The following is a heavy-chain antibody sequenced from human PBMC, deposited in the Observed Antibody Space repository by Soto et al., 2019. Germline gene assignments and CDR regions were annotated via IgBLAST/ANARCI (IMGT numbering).Heavy chain of an antibody. CDR2: ISAYNGNT. CDR3: ERDKGYESDS. V-gene: IGHV1-18*01. D-gene: IGHD5-12*01. J-gene: IGHJ4*02. CDR1: GYTFTSYG. Sequence: QVQLVQSGAEVKKPGASVKVSCNASGYTFTSYGISWVRQAPGQGLECLGWISAYNGNTNYAQKLQGRVTMTTDTSTSIAYMELMSLRSDDTSVYYVERDKGYESDSWGKGTLVTVSS.